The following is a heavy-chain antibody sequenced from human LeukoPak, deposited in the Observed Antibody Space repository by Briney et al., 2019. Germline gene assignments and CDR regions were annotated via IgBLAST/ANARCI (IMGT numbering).Heavy chain of an antibody. CDR3: ARAAYCSGGSCYLGFDP. CDR2: IYYSGST. D-gene: IGHD2-15*01. V-gene: IGHV4-31*03. Sequence: SETLSLTCTVSGGSISSGGYSWSWIRQHPGKGLEWIGYIYYSGSTYYNPSLKSRVTISVDTSKNQFSLKLSSVTAADTAVYYCARAAYCSGGSCYLGFDPWGQGTLVTVSS. J-gene: IGHJ5*02. CDR1: GGSISSGGYS.